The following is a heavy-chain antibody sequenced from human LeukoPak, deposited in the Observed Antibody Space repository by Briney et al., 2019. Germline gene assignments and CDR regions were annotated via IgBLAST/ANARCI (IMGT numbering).Heavy chain of an antibody. CDR1: GFTFSSYG. CDR3: ARGVSYYDSSGYLRSYWFDP. D-gene: IGHD3-22*01. J-gene: IGHJ5*02. V-gene: IGHV3-30*03. CDR2: ISYDGSNN. Sequence: PGGSLRLSCAASGFTFSSYGMHWVRQAPGKGLEWVAVISYDGSNNYYADSVKGRFTISRDNSKNTLYLQMNSLRAEDTAVYYCARGVSYYDSSGYLRSYWFDPWGQGTLVTVSS.